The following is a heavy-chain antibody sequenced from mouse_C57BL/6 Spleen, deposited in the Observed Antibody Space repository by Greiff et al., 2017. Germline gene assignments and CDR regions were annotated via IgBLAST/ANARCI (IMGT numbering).Heavy chain of an antibody. V-gene: IGHV1-74*01. CDR2: IHPSGSDT. D-gene: IGHD2-1*01. Sequence: VQLQQPGAELVKPGASVKVSCKASGYTFTSYWMHWVKQRPGQGLEWIGRIHPSGSDTNYNQKFKGKATLTVDKSSSTAYMQLSSLPSEDSAVYYCAIVGYGNYGYFDVWGTGTTVTVSS. J-gene: IGHJ1*03. CDR1: GYTFTSYW. CDR3: AIVGYGNYGYFDV.